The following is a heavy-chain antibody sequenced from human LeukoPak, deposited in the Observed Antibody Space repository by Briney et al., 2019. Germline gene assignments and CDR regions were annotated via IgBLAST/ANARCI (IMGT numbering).Heavy chain of an antibody. CDR3: ASSETVMRT. CDR2: IHYSGST. Sequence: SETLSLTCTVSGGSISSGAYYWSWIRQHPGKGLEWIGYIHYSGSTYYNPSLKSRVTISGDTSKKQFYLKVNSVTATDTAVYYCASSETVMRTWGQGTLDTVSS. D-gene: IGHD3-16*01. CDR1: GGSISSGAYY. V-gene: IGHV4-31*03. J-gene: IGHJ5*02.